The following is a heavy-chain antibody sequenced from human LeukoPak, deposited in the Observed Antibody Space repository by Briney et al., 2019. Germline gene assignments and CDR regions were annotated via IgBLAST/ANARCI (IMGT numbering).Heavy chain of an antibody. D-gene: IGHD5-18*01. J-gene: IGHJ4*02. CDR3: ARERGYSYGYPDY. CDR1: GGTFSSYA. V-gene: IGHV1-69*05. Sequence: SVKVSCKASGGTFSSYAISWVRQAPGQGLEWMGRIIPIFGTANYAQKFQGRVTITTDESTSTAYTELSSLRSEDTAVYYCARERGYSYGYPDYWGQGTLVTVSS. CDR2: IIPIFGTA.